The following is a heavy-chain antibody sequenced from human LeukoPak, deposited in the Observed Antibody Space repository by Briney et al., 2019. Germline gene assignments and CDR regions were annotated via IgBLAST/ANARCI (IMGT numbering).Heavy chain of an antibody. Sequence: GGSLRLSCAASGFTFSSYAMSWVRQAPGKGPEWVSAISGSGGSTYYADSVKGRFTISRDNAKNSLYLQMNSLRAEDTAVYYCARCAGPVETDWGQGTLVTVSS. CDR1: GFTFSSYA. V-gene: IGHV3-23*01. D-gene: IGHD2-21*02. CDR3: ARCAGPVETD. J-gene: IGHJ4*02. CDR2: ISGSGGST.